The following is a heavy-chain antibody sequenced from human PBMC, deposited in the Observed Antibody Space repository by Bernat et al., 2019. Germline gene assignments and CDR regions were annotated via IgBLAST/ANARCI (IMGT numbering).Heavy chain of an antibody. CDR2: IKEDGSEK. J-gene: IGHJ4*02. CDR1: GFTFSSSA. D-gene: IGHD3-22*01. V-gene: IGHV3-7*01. Sequence: VQLVESGGGVVQPGESLRLSCAASGFTFSSSAMHWVRQAPGKGLEWVANIKEDGSEKYYVDSVKGRFTISRDNAKNSLYLQMNSLRAEDTAVYFCARDNYDTSPLDYWGQGTLVSVSS. CDR3: ARDNYDTSPLDY.